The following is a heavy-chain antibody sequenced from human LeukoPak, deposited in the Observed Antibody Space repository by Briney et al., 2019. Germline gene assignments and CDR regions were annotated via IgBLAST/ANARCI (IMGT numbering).Heavy chain of an antibody. CDR3: ARESRLEVFWNYYYYMDV. J-gene: IGHJ6*03. V-gene: IGHV1-69*05. Sequence: ASVKVSCKASGGTFSSYAVSWVRQAPGQGLEWVGWIIPIFGAANYAQKFQDRVTITTDGSTTTACMELSSLRSDDTAVYYCARESRLEVFWNYYYYMDVWGKGTTVTVSS. CDR2: IIPIFGAA. D-gene: IGHD1-1*01. CDR1: GGTFSSYA.